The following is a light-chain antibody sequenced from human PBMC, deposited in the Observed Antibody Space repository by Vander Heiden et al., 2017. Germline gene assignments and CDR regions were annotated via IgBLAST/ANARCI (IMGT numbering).Light chain of an antibody. J-gene: IGLJ2*01. CDR3: YSTDSSGNHRV. Sequence: SYELTQPPSESVSPGQTARITCSGDALPSKYAYWYQQKSGQAPVLVICEDNKRPSGIPGRFSGSSTGTMATLTISGAQVEDEADYYCYSTDSSGNHRVFGGGTKLTVL. CDR1: ALPSKY. V-gene: IGLV3-10*01. CDR2: EDN.